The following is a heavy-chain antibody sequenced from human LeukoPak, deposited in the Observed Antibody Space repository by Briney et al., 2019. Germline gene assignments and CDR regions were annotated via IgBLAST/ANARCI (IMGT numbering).Heavy chain of an antibody. J-gene: IGHJ4*02. D-gene: IGHD1-26*01. CDR1: GFTFGSYA. CDR2: ISGRGGST. V-gene: IGHV3-23*01. CDR3: AKEGLSGGYPSHYFHY. Sequence: GGSLRLSCAASGFTFGSYAMSWVRQAPGKGLEWVSSISGRGGSTIYADSVTGRFTISRDRSKNKMYLQMNRQRAEDTDVYDCAKEGLSGGYPSHYFHYWGQGTLVSVPS.